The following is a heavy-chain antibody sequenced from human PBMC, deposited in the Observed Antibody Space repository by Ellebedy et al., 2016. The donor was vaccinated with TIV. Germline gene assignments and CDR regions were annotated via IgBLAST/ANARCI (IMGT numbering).Heavy chain of an antibody. Sequence: PGGSLRLSCKGSGYSFTSYWIGWVRQMPGKGLEWMGIIYPGDSHTRYSPSFQGQVTISADKSISTAYLQWSSLKASDTAMYYCARSPDRYSGSYYIADYWGQGTLVTVSS. D-gene: IGHD1-26*01. CDR2: IYPGDSHT. V-gene: IGHV5-51*01. J-gene: IGHJ4*02. CDR3: ARSPDRYSGSYYIADY. CDR1: GYSFTSYW.